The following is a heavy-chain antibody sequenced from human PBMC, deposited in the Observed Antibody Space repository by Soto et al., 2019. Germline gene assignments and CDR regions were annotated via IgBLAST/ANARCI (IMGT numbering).Heavy chain of an antibody. J-gene: IGHJ4*02. CDR3: ARRNEYSSSSHDY. Sequence: GESLKISCEGSGYSFTIYWIGWVLQMPGKGLEWMGRIDPSDSYTNYSPSFQGHVTISADKSISTAYLQWSSLKASDTAMYYCARRNEYSSSSHDYWGQGTLVTVSS. V-gene: IGHV5-10-1*01. CDR1: GYSFTIYW. CDR2: IDPSDSYT. D-gene: IGHD6-6*01.